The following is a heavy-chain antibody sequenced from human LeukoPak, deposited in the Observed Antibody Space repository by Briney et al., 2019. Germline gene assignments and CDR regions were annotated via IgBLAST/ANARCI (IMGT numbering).Heavy chain of an antibody. Sequence: PSETLSLTCAVYGGSFSGYYWTWIRQPPGKGLDWIGEINHSGSTSYNPSLKSRVTMSVDTSENHFSLRLSSVTAADTAVYYCARYRGGGYNYLDYWGQGTLVTVSS. V-gene: IGHV4-34*01. CDR1: GGSFSGYY. CDR3: ARYRGGGYNYLDY. D-gene: IGHD5-24*01. J-gene: IGHJ4*02. CDR2: INHSGST.